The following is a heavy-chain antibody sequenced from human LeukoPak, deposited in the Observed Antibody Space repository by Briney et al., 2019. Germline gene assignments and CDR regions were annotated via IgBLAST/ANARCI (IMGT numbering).Heavy chain of an antibody. CDR3: ARSRYNWNYVPDY. V-gene: IGHV4-59*08. J-gene: IGHJ4*02. CDR2: IYYSGST. Sequence: TPSETLSLTCTVSGGSISSYYWSWIRQPPGKGLEWIGYIYYSGSTNYNPSLKSRVTISVDTSKNQFSLKLSSVTAADTAVYYCARSRYNWNYVPDYWGQGTLVTVSS. CDR1: GGSISSYY. D-gene: IGHD1-7*01.